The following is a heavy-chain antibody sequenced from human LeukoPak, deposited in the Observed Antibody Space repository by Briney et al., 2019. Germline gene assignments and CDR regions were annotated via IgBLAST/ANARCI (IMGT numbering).Heavy chain of an antibody. CDR2: MNPNSGNT. D-gene: IGHD3-22*01. CDR3: ARDAWGSGYPNFDY. V-gene: IGHV1-8*01. CDR1: GYTFTSYD. Sequence: ASVKVSCKASGYTFTSYDINWVRQATGQGLEWMGWMNPNSGNTGYAQKFQGRVTITRDTSASTAYMELSSLRSEDTAVYYCARDAWGSGYPNFDYWGQGTLVTVSS. J-gene: IGHJ4*02.